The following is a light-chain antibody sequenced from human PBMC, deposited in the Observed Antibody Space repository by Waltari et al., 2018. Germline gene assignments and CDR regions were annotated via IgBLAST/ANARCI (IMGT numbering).Light chain of an antibody. J-gene: IGKJ1*01. CDR1: QSISSW. V-gene: IGKV1-5*03. Sequence: DIQMTQSPSTLSASVGDRVTITCRASQSISSWLGWYQQKPVKAPKLLIYKASSLESGVPSRFSGSGSGTEFTLTISSLQPDDFATYYCQQYNSYWTFGQGTKVEIK. CDR2: KAS. CDR3: QQYNSYWT.